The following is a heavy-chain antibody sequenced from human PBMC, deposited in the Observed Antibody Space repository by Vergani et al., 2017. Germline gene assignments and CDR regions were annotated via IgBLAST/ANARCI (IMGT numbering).Heavy chain of an antibody. CDR1: GYTLTELS. J-gene: IGHJ6*02. V-gene: IGHV1-24*01. CDR2: FEPEDGET. D-gene: IGHD3-10*01. CDR3: ATGSLYYYTVWTS. Sequence: QVQLVQSGAQVKKPGASVKVSCKVSGYTLTELSMHWVRQDPGKGLEWMGGFEPEDGETIYAQKFQGRVTMTEDTSTDTDYMELSSLRSEDTAVYYCATGSLYYYTVWTSGAKGPRSPSP.